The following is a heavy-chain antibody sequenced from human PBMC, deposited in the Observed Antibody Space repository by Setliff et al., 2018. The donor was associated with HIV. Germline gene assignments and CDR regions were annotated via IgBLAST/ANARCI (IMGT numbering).Heavy chain of an antibody. CDR3: ARMNAYYNVWRSTYYFDY. Sequence: ASVKVSCKASGYTLTDYYVQWVRQAPGQGLEWMGWISAYNGNRNYAQKVQDRVTMTTDTSTRTAYMELRSLRSDDTAVYYCARMNAYYNVWRSTYYFDYWGQGTLVTVSS. CDR2: ISAYNGNR. V-gene: IGHV1-18*01. CDR1: GYTLTDYY. D-gene: IGHD3-3*01. J-gene: IGHJ4*02.